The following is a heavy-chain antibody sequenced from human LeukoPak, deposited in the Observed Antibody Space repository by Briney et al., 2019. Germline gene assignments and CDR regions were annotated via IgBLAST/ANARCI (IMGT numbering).Heavy chain of an antibody. CDR3: ARHEGKCDFWSGYPYGMDV. CDR2: IYYSGST. V-gene: IGHV4-59*08. CDR1: GGSISSYY. D-gene: IGHD3-3*01. Sequence: SETLSLTCTVSGGSISSYYWSWIRQPPGKGLEWIGYIYYSGSTNYNPSLKSRVTISVDTSKNQFPLKLSSVTAADTAVYYCARHEGKCDFWSGYPYGMDVWGQGTTVTVSS. J-gene: IGHJ6*02.